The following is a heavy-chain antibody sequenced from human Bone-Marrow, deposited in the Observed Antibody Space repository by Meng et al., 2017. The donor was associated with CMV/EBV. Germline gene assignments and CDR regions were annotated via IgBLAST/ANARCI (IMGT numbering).Heavy chain of an antibody. CDR2: IWYHGSDK. J-gene: IGHJ4*02. V-gene: IGHV3-33*01. Sequence: GESLNISCATSGFTFSNYAMHWVRQAPGKGLEWVAIIWYHGSDKYYADSVKGRFTISRDNSKNTLYLQMNSLRAEDTAVYYCARDGGIAVADHRGGLRYVADYWGQGTLVTVPS. CDR1: GFTFSNYA. D-gene: IGHD6-19*01. CDR3: ARDGGIAVADHRGGLRYVADY.